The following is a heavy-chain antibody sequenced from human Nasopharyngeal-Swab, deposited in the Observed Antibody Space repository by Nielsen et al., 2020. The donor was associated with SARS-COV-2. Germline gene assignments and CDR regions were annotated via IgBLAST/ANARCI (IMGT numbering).Heavy chain of an antibody. V-gene: IGHV3-53*01. CDR3: ARDRDYSFDY. Sequence: GGSLRLSCAVSGLTVSSTYMSWVRQAPGKGLEWVSVTEIGGTTHYADSVKGRFTISRDNAKNSLFLQMNSLRDEDTAVYYCARDRDYSFDYWGQGTLVTVSS. CDR1: GLTVSSTY. CDR2: TEIGGTT. D-gene: IGHD3/OR15-3a*01. J-gene: IGHJ4*02.